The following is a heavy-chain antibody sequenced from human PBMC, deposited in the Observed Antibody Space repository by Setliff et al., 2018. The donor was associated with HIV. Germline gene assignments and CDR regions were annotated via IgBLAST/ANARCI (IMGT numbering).Heavy chain of an antibody. V-gene: IGHV3-7*01. Sequence: GGSLRLSCAASGFTFDDYWMGWVRQTPGKGLEWVANVRQDETEKYYVGSVKGRFTISRDNAKNTLYLQMNSLRGEDTAVYFCARTETLWFGESQDYWGQGTLVTVSS. CDR1: GFTFDDYW. J-gene: IGHJ4*02. CDR3: ARTETLWFGESQDY. D-gene: IGHD3-10*01. CDR2: VRQDETEK.